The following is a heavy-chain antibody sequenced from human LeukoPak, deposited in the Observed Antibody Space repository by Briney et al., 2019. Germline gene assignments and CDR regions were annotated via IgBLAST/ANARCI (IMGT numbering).Heavy chain of an antibody. V-gene: IGHV3-7*01. CDR1: GFTFSNYW. D-gene: IGHD3-10*01. Sequence: PGGSLRLSCAASGFTFSNYWMSWVRQAPGKGLEWVANIKQDESKTYYVDSVKGRFTISRDNAKNSLYLQMNSLRAEDTAVYYCAKDPVPGITMVRGVFDYWGQGTLVTVSS. CDR2: IKQDESKT. CDR3: AKDPVPGITMVRGVFDY. J-gene: IGHJ4*02.